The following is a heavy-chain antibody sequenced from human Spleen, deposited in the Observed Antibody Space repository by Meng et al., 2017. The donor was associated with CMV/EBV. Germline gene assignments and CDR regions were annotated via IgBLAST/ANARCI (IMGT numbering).Heavy chain of an antibody. J-gene: IGHJ6*02. V-gene: IGHV3-23*01. CDR1: GFTFSSHA. D-gene: IGHD3-3*01. CDR2: ISGSGGTT. Sequence: GESLKISCAASGFTFSSHAMNWVRQAPGKGLEWVSAISGSGGTTYYADSVKGRFTISRDNAKNTLYLQMNSLRAEDTAVYYCAREYYDFWSGNAYYYYGMDVWGQGTTVTVSS. CDR3: AREYYDFWSGNAYYYYGMDV.